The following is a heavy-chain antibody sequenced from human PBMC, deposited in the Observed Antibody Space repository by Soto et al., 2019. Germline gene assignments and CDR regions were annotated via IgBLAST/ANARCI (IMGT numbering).Heavy chain of an antibody. CDR3: AKAVSNPVAAARQSIY. CDR2: ISGSGGST. Sequence: PVGSLRLSCAASGFTFSSYAMSWVRQAPGKGLEWVSAISGSGGSTYYADSVKGRFTISRDNSKNTLYLQMNSLRAEDTAVYYCAKAVSNPVAAARQSIYWGQGTLVTVSS. V-gene: IGHV3-23*01. D-gene: IGHD6-13*01. CDR1: GFTFSSYA. J-gene: IGHJ4*02.